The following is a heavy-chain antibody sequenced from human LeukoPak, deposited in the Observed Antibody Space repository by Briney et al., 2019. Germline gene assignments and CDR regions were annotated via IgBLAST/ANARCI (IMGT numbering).Heavy chain of an antibody. CDR2: ISAYNGNT. CDR3: ARGHCSSTSCYRGVDY. V-gene: IGHV1-18*01. Sequence: ASVKVSCKASGHTFTSYGISWVRQAPGQGLEWMGWISAYNGNTSYAQKFQGRVTMTTDTSTSTAYMELRSLRSDDTAVYYCARGHCSSTSCYRGVDYWGQGTLVTVSS. CDR1: GHTFTSYG. J-gene: IGHJ4*02. D-gene: IGHD2-2*01.